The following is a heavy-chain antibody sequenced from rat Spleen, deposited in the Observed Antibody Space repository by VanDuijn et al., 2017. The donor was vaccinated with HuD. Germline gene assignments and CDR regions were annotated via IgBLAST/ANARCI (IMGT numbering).Heavy chain of an antibody. D-gene: IGHD1-10*01. V-gene: IGHV5-25*01. Sequence: EVQLVESGGGLVQPGRSMKLSCVASGFTFSNCDMAWVRQAPKKGLEWVAYISYNGGSTYYRDSVKGRFTISRDNAKSTLYLQMDSLRSEDTATYYCARHGITTSHFDYWGQGVMVTVSS. J-gene: IGHJ2*01. CDR2: ISYNGGST. CDR3: ARHGITTSHFDY. CDR1: GFTFSNCD.